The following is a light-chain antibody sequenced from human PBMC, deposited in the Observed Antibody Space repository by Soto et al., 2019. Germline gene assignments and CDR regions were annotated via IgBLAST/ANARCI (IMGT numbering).Light chain of an antibody. J-gene: IGKJ5*01. CDR2: AAS. CDR1: QSISSY. V-gene: IGKV1-39*01. CDR3: QKYNSLPFT. Sequence: DIQMTQSPSSLSASVGDRVTITCRASQSISSYLNWYQQKPGKAPKLLIYAASSLQSGVPSRFSGSGSGTDFTLTISGLQPEDVAIYYCQKYNSLPFTFGPGTRLEIK.